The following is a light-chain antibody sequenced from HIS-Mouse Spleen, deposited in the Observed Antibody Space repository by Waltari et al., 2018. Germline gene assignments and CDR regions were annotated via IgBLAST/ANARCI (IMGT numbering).Light chain of an antibody. CDR3: QQYYSTPT. CDR2: WAS. Sequence: DLVMTQSPDSLAVSLGERATINCKSSQSVLYSSNNKNYLAWYQQKPGQPPKLLIYWASTRESGVPDRFSGSGSGTDFTLTISSLQAEDVAVYYCQQYYSTPTFGGGTKVEIK. CDR1: QSVLYSSNNKNY. J-gene: IGKJ4*01. V-gene: IGKV4-1*01.